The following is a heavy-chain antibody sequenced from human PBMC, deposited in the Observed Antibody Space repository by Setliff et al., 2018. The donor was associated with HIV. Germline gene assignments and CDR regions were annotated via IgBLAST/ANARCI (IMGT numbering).Heavy chain of an antibody. CDR2: IKYDGSEK. CDR3: ARQGNWEFDY. CDR1: GFTFSSYS. J-gene: IGHJ4*02. V-gene: IGHV3-7*01. D-gene: IGHD7-27*01. Sequence: GGSLRLSCAASGFTFSSYSMNWVRQAPGKGLEWVANIKYDGSEKYYVDSVKGRFTISRDNAKNSLHLQMNSLRAEDTSMYYCARQGNWEFDYWGQGTLVTVSS.